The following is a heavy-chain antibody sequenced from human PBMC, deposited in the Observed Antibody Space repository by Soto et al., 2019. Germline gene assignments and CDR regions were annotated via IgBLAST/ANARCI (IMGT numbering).Heavy chain of an antibody. CDR2: INHSGST. Sequence: QVQLQQWGAGLLKPSETLSLTCAVYGGSFSGYYWSWIRQPPGKGLEWIGEINHSGSTNYNPSLKSRVTISVDTSKNQVSLKLSSVTAADTAVYYCARGAVAGIFDYWGQGTLVTVSS. CDR3: ARGAVAGIFDY. V-gene: IGHV4-34*01. D-gene: IGHD6-19*01. J-gene: IGHJ4*02. CDR1: GGSFSGYY.